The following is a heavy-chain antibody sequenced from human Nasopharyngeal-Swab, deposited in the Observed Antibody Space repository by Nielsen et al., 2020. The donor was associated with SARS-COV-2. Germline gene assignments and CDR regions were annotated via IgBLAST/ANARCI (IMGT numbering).Heavy chain of an antibody. V-gene: IGHV1-8*01. D-gene: IGHD3/OR15-3a*01. CDR2: MNPKSGDV. CDR3: ARDAFGLGHSWFDP. J-gene: IGHJ5*02. Sequence: ASVKVSCKASGYTFSRNDINWVRQATGQGLEWMGWMNPKSGDVGYAQKFQGRVTMTRNTSTTTAYMELSSLRHEDTAVYYCARDAFGLGHSWFDPWGQGTLVTVSS. CDR1: GYTFSRND.